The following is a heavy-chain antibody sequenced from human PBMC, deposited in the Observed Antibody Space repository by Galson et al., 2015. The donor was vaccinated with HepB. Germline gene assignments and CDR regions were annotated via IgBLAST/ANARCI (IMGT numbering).Heavy chain of an antibody. CDR1: GFTSSSYA. CDR3: AGYGDYPYYFDY. J-gene: IGHJ4*02. Sequence: SLRLSCAASGFTSSSYAMHWVRQAPGKGLEWVAVISYDGSNKYYADSVKGRFTISRDNSKNTLYLQMNSLRAEDTTVYYCAGYGDYPYYFDYWGQGTLVTVSS. CDR2: ISYDGSNK. V-gene: IGHV3-30-3*01. D-gene: IGHD4-17*01.